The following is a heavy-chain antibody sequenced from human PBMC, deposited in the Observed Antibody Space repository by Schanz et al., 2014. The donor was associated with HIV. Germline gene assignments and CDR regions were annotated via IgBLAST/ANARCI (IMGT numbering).Heavy chain of an antibody. D-gene: IGHD3-22*01. Sequence: VQLVESGGGVVQPGGSLRLSCAASGSTFSSYWMHWVRQAPGKGLVWVSRINSDGSSTNYADSVKGRLTISRDNSKNTLSLQMTALRTEDTAIYYCAKPEYDSSGNSQTHFDYWGQGTLVSVSS. J-gene: IGHJ4*02. CDR3: AKPEYDSSGNSQTHFDY. CDR1: GSTFSSYW. CDR2: INSDGSST. V-gene: IGHV3-74*01.